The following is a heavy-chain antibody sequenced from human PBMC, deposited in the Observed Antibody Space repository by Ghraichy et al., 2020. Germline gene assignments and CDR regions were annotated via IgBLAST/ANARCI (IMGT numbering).Heavy chain of an antibody. CDR3: AREPFSSSSWPDAFDI. Sequence: SQTLSLTCAISGDSVSSNSAAWNWIRQSPSRGLEWLGRTYYRSKWYNDYAVSVKSRITINPDTSKNQFSLQLNSVTPEDTAVYYCAREPFSSSSWPDAFDIWGQGTMVTVSS. J-gene: IGHJ3*02. CDR1: GDSVSSNSAA. CDR2: TYYRSKWYN. D-gene: IGHD6-13*01. V-gene: IGHV6-1*01.